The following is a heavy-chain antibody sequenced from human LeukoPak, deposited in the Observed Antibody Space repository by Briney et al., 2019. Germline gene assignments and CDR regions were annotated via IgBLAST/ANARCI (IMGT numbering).Heavy chain of an antibody. Sequence: PGGSLRLSCAASGFTFSSYSMNWVRQAPGKGLEWVSSISSSRSYIYYADSVKGRFTISRDNAKNSLYLQMNSLRAEDTAVYYCARGAEYFQHWGQGTLVTVSS. CDR2: ISSSRSYI. V-gene: IGHV3-21*01. CDR3: ARGAEYFQH. CDR1: GFTFSSYS. J-gene: IGHJ1*01.